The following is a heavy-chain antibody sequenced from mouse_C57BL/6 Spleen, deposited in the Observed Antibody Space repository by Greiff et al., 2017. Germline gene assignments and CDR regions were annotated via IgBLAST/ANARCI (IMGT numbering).Heavy chain of an antibody. CDR3: ARSGIAWFAY. CDR1: GFTFSDYG. D-gene: IGHD1-1*01. V-gene: IGHV5-17*01. J-gene: IGHJ3*01. Sequence: DVKLVESGGGLVKPGGSLKLSCAASGFTFSDYGMHWVRQAPEKGLEWVAYISSGSSTIYYADTVKGRFTISRDNAKNTLFLQMTSLRSGDTAMYYCARSGIAWFAYWGQGTLVTVSA. CDR2: ISSGSSTI.